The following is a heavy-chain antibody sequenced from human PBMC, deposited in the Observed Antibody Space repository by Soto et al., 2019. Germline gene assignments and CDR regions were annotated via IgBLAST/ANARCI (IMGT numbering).Heavy chain of an antibody. CDR3: ARAYYESWAEGYYYYYMDV. Sequence: GASVKVSCKASGGTFSSYTISWVRQAPGQGLEWMGRIIPILGIANYAQKFQGRVTITADKSTSTAYMELSSLRSEDTAVYYCARAYYESWAEGYYYYYMDVWGKGTKVTVSS. CDR1: GGTFSSYT. CDR2: IIPILGIA. J-gene: IGHJ6*03. V-gene: IGHV1-69*02. D-gene: IGHD1-26*01.